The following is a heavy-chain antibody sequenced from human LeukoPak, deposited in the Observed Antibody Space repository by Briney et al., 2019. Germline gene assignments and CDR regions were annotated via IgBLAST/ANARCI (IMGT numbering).Heavy chain of an antibody. J-gene: IGHJ4*01. V-gene: IGHV3-9*01. CDR2: IRCDSGSL. D-gene: IGHD3-10*01. Sequence: PGRSLRLSCAASGFAFDKYAMHWVRQAPGKGLDWVSSIRCDSGSLAYGDSVRGRFTISRDNAKNSVYLQLNSLRPEDTGLYYCAKATHGSGVSPLDHWGHGTLVIVSS. CDR3: AKATHGSGVSPLDH. CDR1: GFAFDKYA.